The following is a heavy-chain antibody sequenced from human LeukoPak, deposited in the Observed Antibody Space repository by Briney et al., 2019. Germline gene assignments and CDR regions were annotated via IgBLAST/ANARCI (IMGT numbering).Heavy chain of an antibody. CDR1: GGSFSGYH. Sequence: PSETLSLTCAVYGGSFSGYHWSWLPQPPGKGLEGLGEINHSGSTNYNPSLKSRVTISVDTSKNQFSLKLSSVTAADTAVYYCARGAADIVYYYYMDVWGKGTTVTVSS. J-gene: IGHJ6*03. CDR3: ARGAADIVYYYYMDV. V-gene: IGHV4-34*01. D-gene: IGHD5-12*01. CDR2: INHSGST.